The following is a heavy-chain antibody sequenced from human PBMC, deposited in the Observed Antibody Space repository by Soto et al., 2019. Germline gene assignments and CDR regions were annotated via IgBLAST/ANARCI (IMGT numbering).Heavy chain of an antibody. V-gene: IGHV4-34*01. CDR2: INHSGST. Sequence: SETLSLTCAVYGGSFSGYYWSWIRQPPGKGLEWIGEINHSGSTNYNPSLKSRVTISVDTSKNQFSLKLSSVTAADTAVYYCARGGGRYDFCSGYLPGMDVWVQGTTVSVSS. CDR3: ARGGGRYDFCSGYLPGMDV. J-gene: IGHJ6*02. CDR1: GGSFSGYY. D-gene: IGHD3-3*01.